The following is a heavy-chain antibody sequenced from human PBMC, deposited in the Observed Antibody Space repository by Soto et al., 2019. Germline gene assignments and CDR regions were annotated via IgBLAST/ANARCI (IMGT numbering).Heavy chain of an antibody. J-gene: IGHJ6*02. V-gene: IGHV3-74*01. CDR2: INSDGSST. CDR3: ARANSRYCTNGVCDYYGMDV. Sequence: GGSLRLSCAASGFTFSSYWMHWVRQAPGKGLVWVSRINSDGSSTSYADSVKGRFTISRDNAKNTLYLQMNSLRAEDTAVYYCARANSRYCTNGVCDYYGMDVWGQGTTVTVSS. D-gene: IGHD2-8*01. CDR1: GFTFSSYW.